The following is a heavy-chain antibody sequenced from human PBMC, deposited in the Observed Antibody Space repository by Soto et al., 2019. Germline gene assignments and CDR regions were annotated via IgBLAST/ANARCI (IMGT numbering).Heavy chain of an antibody. CDR3: ARFPGSKRGYYGSGPYYGMDV. Sequence: SETLSLTCAVYGGSFSGYYWSWIRQPPGKGLEWIGEINHSGSTNYNPSLKSRVTISVDTSKNQFSLKLSPVTAADTAVYYCARFPGSKRGYYGSGPYYGMDVWGQGTTVTVSS. CDR2: INHSGST. J-gene: IGHJ6*02. V-gene: IGHV4-34*01. D-gene: IGHD3-10*01. CDR1: GGSFSGYY.